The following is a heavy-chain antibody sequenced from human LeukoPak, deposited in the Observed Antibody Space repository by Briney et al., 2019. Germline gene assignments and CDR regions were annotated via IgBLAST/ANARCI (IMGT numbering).Heavy chain of an antibody. J-gene: IGHJ4*02. CDR2: IIPIFGTA. CDR3: ARGGGMAAARYDY. Sequence: SVKVSCKASGGTFSSYAISWVRQAPGQGLEWMGGIIPIFGTANYAQRFQGRVTMTRDTSTSTVYMELSSLRSEDTAVYYCARGGGMAAARYDYWGQGTLVTVSS. V-gene: IGHV1-69*05. CDR1: GGTFSSYA. D-gene: IGHD6-13*01.